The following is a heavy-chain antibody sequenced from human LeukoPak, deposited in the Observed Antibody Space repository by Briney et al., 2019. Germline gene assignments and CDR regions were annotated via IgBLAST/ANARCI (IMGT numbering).Heavy chain of an antibody. CDR3: ARSRLSQMSYFQH. CDR2: IDPSGGST. V-gene: IGHV1-46*01. Sequence: ASVKVSRKASGNTFTSYYMHWVRQAPGQGLEWMGIIDPSGGSTRYAPKFQGRVTMTRDMSTSTVYMDLSSLRSEDTAVYYCARSRLSQMSYFQHWGQGTLVTVSS. CDR1: GNTFTSYY. J-gene: IGHJ1*01. D-gene: IGHD2/OR15-2a*01.